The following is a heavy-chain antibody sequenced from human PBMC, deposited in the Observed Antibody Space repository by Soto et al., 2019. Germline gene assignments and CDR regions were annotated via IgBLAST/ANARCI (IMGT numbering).Heavy chain of an antibody. D-gene: IGHD1-26*01. CDR2: ISGSGGST. V-gene: IGHV3-23*01. CDR3: AKVSKWDLHLGYFQH. J-gene: IGHJ1*01. Sequence: PGGSLRLSCAASGFTFSSYAMSWVRQAPGKGLEWVAGISGSGGSTDYADSVKGRFTISRDNSKSTLYLQMNSLRAEDTAVYYCAKVSKWDLHLGYFQHWGQGTLVTVSS. CDR1: GFTFSSYA.